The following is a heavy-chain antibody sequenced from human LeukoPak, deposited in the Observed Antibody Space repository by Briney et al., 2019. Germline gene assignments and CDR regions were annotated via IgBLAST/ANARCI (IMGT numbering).Heavy chain of an antibody. Sequence: SETLSLTCTGSGGSISSYYWSWIRQPPGKGLEWIGYIYTSGSTNYNPSLKSRVTISVDTSKNQFSLKLSSVTAADTAVYYCARNHDFWSGYFSVWGKGTTVTVSS. CDR2: IYTSGST. CDR3: ARNHDFWSGYFSV. CDR1: GGSISSYY. D-gene: IGHD3-3*01. V-gene: IGHV4-4*09. J-gene: IGHJ6*04.